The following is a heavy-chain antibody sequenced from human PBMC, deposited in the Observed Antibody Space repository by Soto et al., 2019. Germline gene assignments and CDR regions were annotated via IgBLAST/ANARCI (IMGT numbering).Heavy chain of an antibody. CDR3: ARDNRY. CDR2: INHSGST. V-gene: IGHV4-34*01. Sequence: QVQLQQWGAGLLKPSETLSLTCAVYGGSFSGYYWSWIRQPPGKGLEWIGEINHSGSTNYNPSLXSXVTISVDTSKNQFSLKLSSVTAADTAVYYCARDNRYWGQGILVTVSS. CDR1: GGSFSGYY. J-gene: IGHJ4*02.